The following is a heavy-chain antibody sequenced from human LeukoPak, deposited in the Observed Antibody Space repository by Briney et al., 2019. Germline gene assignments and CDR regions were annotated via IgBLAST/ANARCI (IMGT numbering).Heavy chain of an antibody. CDR3: ARHASSNDYVWGSLGGYYYGMDV. CDR1: GGSIGSYY. D-gene: IGHD3-16*01. V-gene: IGHV4-59*08. J-gene: IGHJ6*02. CDR2: IYYSGST. Sequence: SETLSLTCTVSGGSIGSYYWSWIRQPPGKGLEWIGYIYYSGSTNYNPSLKSRVTISVDTSKNQSSLKLSSVTAADTAVYYCARHASSNDYVWGSLGGYYYGMDVWGQGTTVTVSS.